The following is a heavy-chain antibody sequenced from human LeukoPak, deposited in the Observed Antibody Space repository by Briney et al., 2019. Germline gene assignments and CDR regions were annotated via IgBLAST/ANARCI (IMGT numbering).Heavy chain of an antibody. CDR1: GFTVSSNY. V-gene: IGHV3-53*01. D-gene: IGHD3-10*01. CDR2: IYSGGST. J-gene: IGHJ3*02. CDR3: ARTLWFGELLARDHDAFDI. Sequence: GGSLRLSCAASGFTVSSNYMSWVRQAPGKGLEWVSVIYSGGSTYYADSVKGRFTISRDNSKNTLYLQMNSLRAEDTAVYYCARTLWFGELLARDHDAFDIWGQGTMVTVSS.